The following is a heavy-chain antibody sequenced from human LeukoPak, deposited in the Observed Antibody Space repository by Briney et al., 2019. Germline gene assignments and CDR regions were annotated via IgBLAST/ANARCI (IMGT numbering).Heavy chain of an antibody. CDR2: IYSGGST. J-gene: IGHJ4*02. D-gene: IGHD5-12*01. Sequence: PGGPLRLPCAASGFTVSSNYMSWVRQAPGKGLEWVSVIYSGGSTYYADSVKGRFTISRDNSKNTLYLQMNSLRAEDTAVYYCARARGYSGYDYDSSLDYWGQGTLVTVSS. V-gene: IGHV3-66*01. CDR1: GFTVSSNY. CDR3: ARARGYSGYDYDSSLDY.